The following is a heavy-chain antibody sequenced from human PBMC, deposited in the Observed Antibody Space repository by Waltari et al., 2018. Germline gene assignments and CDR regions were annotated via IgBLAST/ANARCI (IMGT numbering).Heavy chain of an antibody. CDR2: INPNSGGT. D-gene: IGHD5-18*01. V-gene: IGHV1-2*02. CDR3: ARGEGTTMVTWWFDP. CDR1: GYTFTDYY. Sequence: QVQLVQSGDEVKKPGASVKVSCKASGYTFTDYYMHWVRQAPGQGLEWMGWINPNSGGTNYAQKFQGRVTMTRDTSISTAYMDLSRLRSDDTAVYYCARGEGTTMVTWWFDPWGQGTLVTVSS. J-gene: IGHJ5*02.